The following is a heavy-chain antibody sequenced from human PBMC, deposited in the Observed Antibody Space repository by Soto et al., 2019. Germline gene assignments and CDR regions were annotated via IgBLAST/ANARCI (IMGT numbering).Heavy chain of an antibody. V-gene: IGHV3-33*01. CDR3: AREGRDGYNFDY. Sequence: QVQLVESGGGVVQPGRSLRLSCAASGFTFSSYGMHWFRQAPGKGLEWVAVIWYDGSNKYYADSVKGRFTISRDNSKNTLYLQMNSLRAEDTAVYYCAREGRDGYNFDYWGQGTLVTVSS. J-gene: IGHJ4*02. CDR2: IWYDGSNK. CDR1: GFTFSSYG. D-gene: IGHD5-12*01.